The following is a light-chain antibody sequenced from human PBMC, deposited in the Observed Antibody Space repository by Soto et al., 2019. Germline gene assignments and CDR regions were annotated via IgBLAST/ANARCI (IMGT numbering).Light chain of an antibody. CDR3: QQYNNWPFT. CDR1: QSVSSN. Sequence: EIVMTQSPATLSVSPGERATLSCRASQSVSSNLAWYQQKPGQGPRLLIYGASTRATGIPARFSGSGSETEFTLTISSLQSEDFAVYYCQQYNNWPFTFGPGTKVDIK. V-gene: IGKV3-15*01. J-gene: IGKJ3*01. CDR2: GAS.